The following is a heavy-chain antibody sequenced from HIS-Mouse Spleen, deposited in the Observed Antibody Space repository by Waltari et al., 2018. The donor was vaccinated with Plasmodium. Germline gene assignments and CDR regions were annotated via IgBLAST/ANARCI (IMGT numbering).Heavy chain of an antibody. CDR2: IYYSGST. Sequence: QVQLQESGPGLVKPSQTLSLTCTVSGGSISSGGYYWSWIRQHPGKGLEWIGYIYYSGSTYYNPSLKRRVTISVDTSKNQFSLKLSSVTAADTAVYYCARDVANWGFGWFDPWGQGTLVTVSS. V-gene: IGHV4-31*03. J-gene: IGHJ5*02. CDR1: GGSISSGGYY. D-gene: IGHD7-27*01. CDR3: ARDVANWGFGWFDP.